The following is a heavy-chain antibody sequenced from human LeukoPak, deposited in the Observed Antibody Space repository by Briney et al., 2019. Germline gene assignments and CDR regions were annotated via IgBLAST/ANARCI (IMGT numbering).Heavy chain of an antibody. D-gene: IGHD1-26*01. Sequence: SETLSLTCAVCGGSFSGYYWSWIRQPPGKGLEWIGEINHSGSTNYNPSLKSRVTISVDTSKNQFSLKLSSVTAADTAVYYCARDVVNYRKVVGARNDYWGQGTLVTVSS. CDR3: ARDVVNYRKVVGARNDY. V-gene: IGHV4-34*01. J-gene: IGHJ4*02. CDR1: GGSFSGYY. CDR2: INHSGST.